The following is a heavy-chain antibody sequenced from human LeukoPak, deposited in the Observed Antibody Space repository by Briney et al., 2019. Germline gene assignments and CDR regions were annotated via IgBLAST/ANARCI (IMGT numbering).Heavy chain of an antibody. J-gene: IGHJ4*02. D-gene: IGHD3-22*01. CDR1: GGSISSGGYS. Sequence: PSQTLSLTCAVSGGSISSGGYSWSWIRQPPGKGLEWIVYIYHSGSTYYNPSLKSRVTISVDRSKDQFSLKLSSVTAADTAVYYCARAYYECFDYWGQGTLVTVSS. V-gene: IGHV4-30-2*01. CDR2: IYHSGST. CDR3: ARAYYECFDY.